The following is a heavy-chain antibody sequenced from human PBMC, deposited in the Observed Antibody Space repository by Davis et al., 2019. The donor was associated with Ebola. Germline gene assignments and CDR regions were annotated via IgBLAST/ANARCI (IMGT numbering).Heavy chain of an antibody. J-gene: IGHJ4*02. V-gene: IGHV3-7*01. CDR3: ARGPPEDVVVVVVAADY. CDR2: INQDGSER. CDR1: GFTFSKHW. D-gene: IGHD2-15*01. Sequence: GESLKISCAVSGFTFSKHWMTWVRQAPGKGLEWVANINQDGSERYYVDSVKGRITISRDNAKNSLYLQMNSLRAEDTAVYYCARGPPEDVVVVVVAADYWGQGTLVTVSS.